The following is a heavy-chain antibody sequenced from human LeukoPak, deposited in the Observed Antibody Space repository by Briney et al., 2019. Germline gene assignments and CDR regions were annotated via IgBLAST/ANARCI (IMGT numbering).Heavy chain of an antibody. J-gene: IGHJ4*02. CDR1: GFTFTTYW. V-gene: IGHV3-7*01. CDR3: AREKWRPSGRWEPLDY. D-gene: IGHD1-26*01. Sequence: GGSLRLSCAASGFTFTTYWMTWVRRAPGKGLEWVANIKEDGSGKYYVDSVKGRFAISRDSAKNSVYLQMNSLRVEDTAVYYCAREKWRPSGRWEPLDYWGQGTLVTVPS. CDR2: IKEDGSGK.